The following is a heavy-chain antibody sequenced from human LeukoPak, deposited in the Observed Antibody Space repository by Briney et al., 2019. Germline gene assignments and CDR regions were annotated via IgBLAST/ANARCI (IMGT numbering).Heavy chain of an antibody. CDR1: GGSVAGNY. V-gene: IGHV4-59*02. J-gene: IGHJ5*01. Sequence: SETLSLTCTVSGGSVAGNYWSWIRQSPEKGLEWIGFVYSGTNNYNPSFRGRVTISEDTSKNQFSLKLTSVTAADTAVYYCVKGGQWDLLLAWGHGTLVSVSA. D-gene: IGHD1-26*01. CDR3: VKGGQWDLLLA. CDR2: VYSGTN.